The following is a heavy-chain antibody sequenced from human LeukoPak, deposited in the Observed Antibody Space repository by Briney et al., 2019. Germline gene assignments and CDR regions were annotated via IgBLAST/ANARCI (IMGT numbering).Heavy chain of an antibody. V-gene: IGHV3-21*01. CDR2: ISSSSSYI. Sequence: GGSLRLSCAASGFTFSYYSMNWVRQAPGKGLEWVSSISSSSSYIYYADSVKGRFTISRDNAKNTLYLQMNSLRAEDTAVYYCARGENYYDSSGYYTEYYFDYWGQGTLVTVSS. D-gene: IGHD3-22*01. CDR3: ARGENYYDSSGYYTEYYFDY. CDR1: GFTFSYYS. J-gene: IGHJ4*02.